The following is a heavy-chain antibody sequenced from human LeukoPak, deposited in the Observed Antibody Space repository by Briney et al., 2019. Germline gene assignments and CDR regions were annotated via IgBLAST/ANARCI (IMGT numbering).Heavy chain of an antibody. CDR2: IYYSGST. D-gene: IGHD2-21*02. Sequence: SETLSLTCTVSGGSISSYYWSLIRQPPGKGLEWIGYIYYSGSTNYNPSLKSRVTISVDTSKNQFSLKLSSVTAADTAVYYCARADCGGDCYPDYWGQGTLVTVSS. J-gene: IGHJ4*02. CDR3: ARADCGGDCYPDY. V-gene: IGHV4-59*01. CDR1: GGSISSYY.